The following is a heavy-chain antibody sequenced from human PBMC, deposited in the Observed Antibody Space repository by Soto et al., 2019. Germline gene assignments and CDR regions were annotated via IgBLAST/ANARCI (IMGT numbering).Heavy chain of an antibody. CDR3: ARHTPGIAAAGIYYPGMDV. Sequence: PGGSLRLSCAASGFTFSSYSMNWVRQAPGKGLEWVSSISSSSSYIYYADSVKGRFTISRDNAKNSLYLQMNSLRAEDTAVYYCARHTPGIAAAGIYYPGMDVWGQGTTVTVSS. CDR2: ISSSSSYI. V-gene: IGHV3-21*01. J-gene: IGHJ6*02. CDR1: GFTFSSYS. D-gene: IGHD6-13*01.